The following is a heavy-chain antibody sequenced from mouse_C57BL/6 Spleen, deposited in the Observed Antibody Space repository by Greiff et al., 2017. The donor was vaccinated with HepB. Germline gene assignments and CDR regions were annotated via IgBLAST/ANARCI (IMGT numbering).Heavy chain of an antibody. CDR3: ARHYGSSYGGWFAY. Sequence: EVMLVESGGGLVKPGGSLKLSCAASGFTFSDYGMHWVRQAPEKGLEWVAYISSGSSTIYYADTVKGRFTISRDNAKNTLFLQMTSLRSEDTAMYYCARHYGSSYGGWFAYWGQGTLVTVSA. CDR1: GFTFSDYG. D-gene: IGHD1-1*01. CDR2: ISSGSSTI. J-gene: IGHJ3*01. V-gene: IGHV5-17*01.